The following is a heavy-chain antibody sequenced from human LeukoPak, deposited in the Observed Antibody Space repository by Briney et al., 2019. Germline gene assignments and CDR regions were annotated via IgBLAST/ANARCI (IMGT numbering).Heavy chain of an antibody. Sequence: GGSLRVSCAASGFTFDDYDINWVRQAPGKGLEWVSRINWNGNTIGYADSMKGRFTISRDNAKNSVFLQMNSLRTEDTALYYCARGLMGGYPHFDYWGQGTLVTVSS. V-gene: IGHV3-20*04. D-gene: IGHD3-22*01. CDR1: GFTFDDYD. CDR2: INWNGNTI. J-gene: IGHJ4*02. CDR3: ARGLMGGYPHFDY.